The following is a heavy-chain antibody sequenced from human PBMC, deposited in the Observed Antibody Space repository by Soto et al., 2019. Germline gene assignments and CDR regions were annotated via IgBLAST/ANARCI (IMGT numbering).Heavy chain of an antibody. D-gene: IGHD6-19*01. CDR2: ISGSGGST. J-gene: IGHJ3*02. CDR1: GFTFSSYA. V-gene: IGHV3-23*01. Sequence: EVQLLESGGGLVQPGGSLRLSCAASGFTFSSYAMSWVRQAPGKGLEWVSAISGSGGSTYYADSVKGRFTISRDNSKNTLYLQINSLRAEDTAVYYCAKKFSTSALAVAAKDAVDIWGQGTMVTVSS. CDR3: AKKFSTSALAVAAKDAVDI.